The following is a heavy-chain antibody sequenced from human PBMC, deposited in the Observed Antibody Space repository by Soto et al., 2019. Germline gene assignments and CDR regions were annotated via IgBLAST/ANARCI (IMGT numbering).Heavy chain of an antibody. D-gene: IGHD2-21*01. V-gene: IGHV3-64*01. CDR3: ARGDKTGYYYNYMDV. Sequence: PGGSLRLSCAASGFTFSSYAMHWVRQAPGKGLEYVSAISSNGGSTYYANSVKGRFTISRDNSKNTLYLQMGSLRAEDMAVYYCARGDKTGYYYNYMDVWGKGTTVTVSS. CDR2: ISSNGGST. CDR1: GFTFSSYA. J-gene: IGHJ6*03.